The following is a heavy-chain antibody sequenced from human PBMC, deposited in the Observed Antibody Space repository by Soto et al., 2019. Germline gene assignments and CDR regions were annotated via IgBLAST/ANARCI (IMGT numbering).Heavy chain of an antibody. J-gene: IGHJ4*02. Sequence: EVQLVESGGGLVQPGGSLRLSCAASGFTFSSYAMHWVRQAPGKGLEYVSAISSNGGSTYYANSVKGRCTISRDNSKNTLYLQMGSLRAEDMAVYYCAREGYCSSTSCYSFDYWGQGTLVTVSS. V-gene: IGHV3-64*01. D-gene: IGHD2-2*01. CDR2: ISSNGGST. CDR1: GFTFSSYA. CDR3: AREGYCSSTSCYSFDY.